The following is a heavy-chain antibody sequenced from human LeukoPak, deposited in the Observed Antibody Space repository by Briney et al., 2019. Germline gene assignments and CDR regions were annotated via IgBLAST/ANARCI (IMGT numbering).Heavy chain of an antibody. Sequence: PSETLSLTCAVYGGSFSGYYWSWIRQPPGKGLEWIGEINHSGSTNYNPSLKSRVTISVDTSKNQFSLKLSSVTAADTAVYYCARGYDYVWGSSPRDWFDPWGQETLVTVSS. CDR1: GGSFSGYY. J-gene: IGHJ5*02. CDR2: INHSGST. D-gene: IGHD3-16*01. CDR3: ARGYDYVWGSSPRDWFDP. V-gene: IGHV4-34*01.